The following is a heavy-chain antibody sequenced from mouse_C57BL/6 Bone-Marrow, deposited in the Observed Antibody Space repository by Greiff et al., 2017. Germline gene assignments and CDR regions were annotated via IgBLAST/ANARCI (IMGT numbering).Heavy chain of an antibody. CDR2: IYPGSGST. CDR3: ARCHYGRAWFAY. D-gene: IGHD1-1*01. J-gene: IGHJ3*01. Sequence: VQLQQPGAELVKPGASVKMSCKASGYTFTSYWITWVKQRPGQGLEWIGDIYPGSGSTNYNEKFKSKATLTVDTSSSTAYMQLSSLTSEDSAVYYCARCHYGRAWFAYWGQGTLVTVSA. V-gene: IGHV1-55*01. CDR1: GYTFTSYW.